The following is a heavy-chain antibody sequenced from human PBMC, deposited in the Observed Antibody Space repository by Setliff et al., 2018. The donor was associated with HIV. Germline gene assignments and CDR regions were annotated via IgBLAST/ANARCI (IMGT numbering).Heavy chain of an antibody. CDR3: ARHSPNVGVRGDTFDI. J-gene: IGHJ3*02. D-gene: IGHD2-8*01. Sequence: SETLSLTCTVSGGSISSHYWIWIRQPPGKGLEWIGYIHYSGATNYNPSLKSRVTISLDTSRTQFSLRLSSVTAADTAVYYCARHSPNVGVRGDTFDIWGQGTVVTVSS. V-gene: IGHV4-59*08. CDR2: IHYSGAT. CDR1: GGSISSHY.